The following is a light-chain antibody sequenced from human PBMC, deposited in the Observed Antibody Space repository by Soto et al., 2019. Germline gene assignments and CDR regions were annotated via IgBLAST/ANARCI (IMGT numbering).Light chain of an antibody. J-gene: IGKJ1*01. Sequence: EIVLTQSPGTLSLSPGERATLSCRASQSVSSNYLGWYQQKPGQAPRLLFYGASSRATGISDRFSGSGSGTDFTLTISRLEPEDFAVYYCQQYGSSRWTFGQGTKVEIK. V-gene: IGKV3-20*01. CDR1: QSVSSNY. CDR3: QQYGSSRWT. CDR2: GAS.